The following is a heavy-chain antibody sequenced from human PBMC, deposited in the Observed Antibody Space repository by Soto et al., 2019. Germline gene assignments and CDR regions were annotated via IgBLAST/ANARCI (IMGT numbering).Heavy chain of an antibody. CDR1: GVTFSSYD. Sequence: EVQLEESGGGLVQPGGSLRLSCAASGVTFSSYDMHWVRQVTGKGLEWVSTFGSSGDTYYPGSLKGRFTISRENAKNSLDLQMNSLRAEDTAVYYCARGGASHNSGYYYFGLWGQGTLVTVSS. J-gene: IGHJ4*02. D-gene: IGHD3-22*01. CDR2: FGSSGDT. CDR3: ARGGASHNSGYYYFGL. V-gene: IGHV3-13*04.